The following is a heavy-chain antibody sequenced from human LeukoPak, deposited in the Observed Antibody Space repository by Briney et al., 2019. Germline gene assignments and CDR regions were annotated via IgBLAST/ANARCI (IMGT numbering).Heavy chain of an antibody. V-gene: IGHV3-23*01. CDR1: GFSLSSYA. CDR3: AKERATGTSYYMDV. CDR2: ISSTDAGT. D-gene: IGHD1-7*01. J-gene: IGHJ6*03. Sequence: PGGSLRLSCAASGFSLSSYAMSWVRQAPGKGLEWVSAISSTDAGTYHADSVRGRFTISRDSSKNTLYLQMNSLRAEDTAVYYCAKERATGTSYYMDVWGKGTTVTVSS.